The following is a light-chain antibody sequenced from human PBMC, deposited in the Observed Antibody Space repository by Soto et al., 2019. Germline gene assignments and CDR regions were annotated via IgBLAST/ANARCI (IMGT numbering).Light chain of an antibody. CDR2: AAS. J-gene: IGKJ3*01. V-gene: IGKV1-39*01. CDR1: QSISSY. CDR3: QQGYSTPGFT. Sequence: DIQMTQSPSSLSASVGARVTITCRASQSISSYLNRYQQKPGKAPKLLIYAASILQSGVPSRFSGRGSVTDFTLTISSLQPEDFANYDCQQGYSTPGFTFSPGTKVDSK.